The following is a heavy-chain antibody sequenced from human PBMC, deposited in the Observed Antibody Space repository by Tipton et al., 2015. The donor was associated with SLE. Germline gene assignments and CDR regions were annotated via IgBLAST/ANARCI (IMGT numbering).Heavy chain of an antibody. J-gene: IGHJ4*02. CDR1: GGSFSGYY. V-gene: IGHV4-34*01. Sequence: TLSLTCAVYGGSFSGYYWSWIRQPPGKGLEWIGEINHSGSTNYNPSLKSRVTISVDTSKNQFSLKLSSVTAADTAVYYCARDLGFSWFYWGQGTLVTVSS. CDR3: ARDLGFSWFY. D-gene: IGHD6-13*01. CDR2: INHSGST.